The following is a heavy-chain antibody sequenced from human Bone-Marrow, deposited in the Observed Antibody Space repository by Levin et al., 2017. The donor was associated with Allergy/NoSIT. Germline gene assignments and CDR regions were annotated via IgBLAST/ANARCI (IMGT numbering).Heavy chain of an antibody. Sequence: SQTLSLTCAVSGYSIRRGNYWGWIRQSPGKGLEWIGSVRHSGRTYYNPSLKSRVSLSVDTSKNQFSLRLTSVTAADTATYYCATDPAGPLCDYGVCYWSWFDSWGLGTLVTVSS. CDR3: ATDPAGPLCDYGVCYWSWFDS. CDR1: GYSIRRGNY. D-gene: IGHD4-17*01. J-gene: IGHJ5*01. CDR2: VRHSGRT. V-gene: IGHV4-38-2*02.